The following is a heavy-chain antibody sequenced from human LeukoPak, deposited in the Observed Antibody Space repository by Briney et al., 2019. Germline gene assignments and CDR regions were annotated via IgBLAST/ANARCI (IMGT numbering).Heavy chain of an antibody. Sequence: GGSLRLSCAASGFTFSDYYMSWISQAPGKGLEWVSYITSSGSSIYCADSVKGRFTISRDNAKNSLHLQMNSLRAKDTAVYYCARAGYYDFWSGYYGMDVWGQGTTVTVSS. CDR1: GFTFSDYY. J-gene: IGHJ6*02. D-gene: IGHD3-3*01. CDR3: ARAGYYDFWSGYYGMDV. V-gene: IGHV3-11*01. CDR2: ITSSGSSI.